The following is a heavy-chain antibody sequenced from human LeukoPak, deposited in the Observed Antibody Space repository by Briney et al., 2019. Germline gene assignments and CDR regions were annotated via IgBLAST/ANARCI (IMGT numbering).Heavy chain of an antibody. CDR1: GYTFTTYG. D-gene: IGHD3-10*01. CDR2: ISAYNGNT. CDR3: ARDLDQYNGRFGGFGHDF. V-gene: IGHV1-18*01. J-gene: IGHJ4*02. Sequence: ASVKVSCKASGYTFTTYGMNWVRQAPGQGLEWMGWISAYNGNTNYAQSLQGRVTMTTDTSTSTVYMEMRSLTSDDTAVYYCARDLDQYNGRFGGFGHDFWGQGTLVTVSS.